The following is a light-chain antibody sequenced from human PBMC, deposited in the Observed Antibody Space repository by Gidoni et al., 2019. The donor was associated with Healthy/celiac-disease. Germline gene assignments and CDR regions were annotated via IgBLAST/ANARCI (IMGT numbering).Light chain of an antibody. V-gene: IGKV5-2*01. J-gene: IGKJ1*01. Sequence: QEATTLVPGIPPRFSGSGYGTDFTLTINNIESEDAAYYFCLQHDNFLSWTFGQGTKVEIK. CDR2: EAT. CDR3: LQHDNFLSWT.